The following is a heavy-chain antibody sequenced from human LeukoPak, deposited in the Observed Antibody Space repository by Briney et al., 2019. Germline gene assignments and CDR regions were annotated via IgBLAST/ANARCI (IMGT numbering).Heavy chain of an antibody. CDR1: GYTFTGYH. Sequence: ASVKVSCKASGYTFTGYHMHWVRQAPGQGLEWMGWINPNSGGTNYAQKFQGRVTMTRDTSISTAYMELSRLRSDDTAVYYCARAPITIFGVVTPLYYYYMDVWGKGTTVTVSS. D-gene: IGHD3-3*01. J-gene: IGHJ6*03. CDR3: ARAPITIFGVVTPLYYYYMDV. V-gene: IGHV1-2*02. CDR2: INPNSGGT.